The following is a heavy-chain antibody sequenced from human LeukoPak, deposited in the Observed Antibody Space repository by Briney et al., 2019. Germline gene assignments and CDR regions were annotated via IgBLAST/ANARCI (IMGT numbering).Heavy chain of an antibody. D-gene: IGHD2-15*01. CDR2: IYYSGST. CDR3: ARGGCSGGSCYSGGVTFDI. V-gene: IGHV4-59*01. J-gene: IGHJ3*02. Sequence: SETLSLTCTVSGGSISSYYWSWIRQPPGKGLEWIGYIYYSGSTNYNPSLKSRVTISVDTSKNQFSLKLSSVTAADTAVYYCARGGCSGGSCYSGGVTFDIWGQGTMVTVSS. CDR1: GGSISSYY.